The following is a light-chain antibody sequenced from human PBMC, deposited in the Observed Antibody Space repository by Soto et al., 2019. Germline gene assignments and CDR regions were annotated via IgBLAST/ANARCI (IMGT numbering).Light chain of an antibody. CDR3: QQYDSYSGT. J-gene: IGKJ1*01. CDR2: DAS. CDR1: QGISVW. V-gene: IGKV1-5*01. Sequence: DIQMTQSPSTLSASVGDRVTITCRASQGISVWLAWYQQKAGKAPKLLIYDASSLESGVPPRFSGSGSGTEFTLTISSLQPDDFETYYCQQYDSYSGTFGQGTKVDIK.